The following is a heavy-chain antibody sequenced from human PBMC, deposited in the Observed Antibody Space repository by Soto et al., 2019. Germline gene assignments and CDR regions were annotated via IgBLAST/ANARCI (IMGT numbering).Heavy chain of an antibody. CDR3: AKVKLRYFDWLSGAFDI. Sequence: PGGSLRLSCAASGFTFSSYGMHWVRQAPGKGLEWVAVISYDGSNKYYADSVKGRFTISRDNSKNTLYLQMNSLRAEDTAVYYCAKVKLRYFDWLSGAFDIWGQGTIVTVSS. CDR1: GFTFSSYG. D-gene: IGHD3-9*01. CDR2: ISYDGSNK. V-gene: IGHV3-30*18. J-gene: IGHJ3*02.